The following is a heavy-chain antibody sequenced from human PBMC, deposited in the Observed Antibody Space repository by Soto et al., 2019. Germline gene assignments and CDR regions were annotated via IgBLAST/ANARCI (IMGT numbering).Heavy chain of an antibody. D-gene: IGHD6-6*01. J-gene: IGHJ5*02. CDR1: GFTFSSYA. CDR2: ISGSGGST. V-gene: IGHV3-23*01. CDR3: AKDHEYKQLVRTPNWFDP. Sequence: GGSLRLSCAASGFTFSSYAMSWVRQAPGKGLEWVSAISGSGGSTYYADSVKGRFTISRDNSKNTLYLQMNSLRAEDTAVYYCAKDHEYKQLVRTPNWFDPWGQGTLVTVSS.